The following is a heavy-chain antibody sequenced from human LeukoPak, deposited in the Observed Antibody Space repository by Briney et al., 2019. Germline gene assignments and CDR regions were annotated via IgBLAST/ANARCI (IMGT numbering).Heavy chain of an antibody. CDR3: ARSYSSGWYGIDV. J-gene: IGHJ6*02. CDR2: TYYTSNWHN. Sequence: SQTLSLTCAISGDSVSSNTAAWNWIRQSPSRGLEWLGRTYYTSNWHNDYAVSLKSRVSINPDTSKNQFSLQLNSVTPEDTVIYYCARSYSSGWYGIDVWGQGTTVTVSS. V-gene: IGHV6-1*01. CDR1: GDSVSSNTAA. D-gene: IGHD6-19*01.